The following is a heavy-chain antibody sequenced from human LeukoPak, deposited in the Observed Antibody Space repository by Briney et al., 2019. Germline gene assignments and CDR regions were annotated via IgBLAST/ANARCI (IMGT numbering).Heavy chain of an antibody. CDR1: GFTFSDYY. J-gene: IGHJ3*02. CDR2: ISRSGSTR. D-gene: IGHD3-22*01. V-gene: IGHV3-11*01. Sequence: GGSLRLSCAASGFTFSDYYMSWIRQAPGRGLEWVSHISRSGSTRYYADSLKGRFTISRDNAKNSLYLQMNSLRAEDTAVYYCARTAYYYDSSGYDDAFDIWGQGTMVTVSS. CDR3: ARTAYYYDSSGYDDAFDI.